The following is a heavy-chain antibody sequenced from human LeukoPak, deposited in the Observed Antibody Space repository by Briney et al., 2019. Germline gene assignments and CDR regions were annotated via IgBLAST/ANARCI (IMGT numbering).Heavy chain of an antibody. CDR1: GGSISSSSYY. V-gene: IGHV4-39*02. CDR2: IYYSGST. Sequence: PSETLSLTCTVSGGSISSSSYYWGWLRQPPGKGLQWIGSIYYSGSTYYNPSLKSRVTISVDTSKNQVYLKLSSLSAADTAVYYCARDIEVATIDYCDYWGQGTLVTVSS. D-gene: IGHD5-24*01. CDR3: ARDIEVATIDYCDY. J-gene: IGHJ4*02.